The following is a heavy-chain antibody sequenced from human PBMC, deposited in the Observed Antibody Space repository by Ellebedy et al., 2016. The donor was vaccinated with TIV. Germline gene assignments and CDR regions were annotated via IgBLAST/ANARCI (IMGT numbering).Heavy chain of an antibody. CDR2: ISRGGDST. Sequence: GESLKISCATSGFTFYSHDVNWVRQAPGKGLEWVSGISRGGDSTYYADSVKGRFTVSSDKSKNMLYLQMNSLRVEDTAVYYCAKVNWFGESRKTGDYWGQGTLVTVSS. J-gene: IGHJ4*02. CDR1: GFTFYSHD. D-gene: IGHD3-10*01. CDR3: AKVNWFGESRKTGDY. V-gene: IGHV3-23*01.